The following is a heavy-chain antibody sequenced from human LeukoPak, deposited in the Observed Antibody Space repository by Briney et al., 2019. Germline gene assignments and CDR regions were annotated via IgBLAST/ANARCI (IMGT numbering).Heavy chain of an antibody. CDR1: GGSFSGYY. Sequence: PSETLSLTCAVYGGSFSGYYWSWIRQPPGKGLEWIGEINHSGSTNYNPSLKSRVTISVDTSKHQFSLKLSSVTAADTAVYYCARSGPVDCSGGSCYEGYWGQGTLVTVSS. J-gene: IGHJ4*02. CDR3: ARSGPVDCSGGSCYEGY. CDR2: INHSGST. V-gene: IGHV4-34*01. D-gene: IGHD2-15*01.